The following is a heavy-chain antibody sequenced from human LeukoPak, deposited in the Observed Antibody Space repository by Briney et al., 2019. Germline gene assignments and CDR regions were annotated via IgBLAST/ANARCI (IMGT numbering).Heavy chain of an antibody. J-gene: IGHJ4*02. CDR1: GGSISSYY. Sequence: PSETLSLTCTVSGGSISSYYWSWIRQPPGKGLEWIGYIYYSGSTNYNPSLKSRVTISVDTSKNQFSLKLSSVTAADTAVYYCARVGYSYGYYGANYFDYWGQGTLATVSS. V-gene: IGHV4-59*01. CDR2: IYYSGST. CDR3: ARVGYSYGYYGANYFDY. D-gene: IGHD5-18*01.